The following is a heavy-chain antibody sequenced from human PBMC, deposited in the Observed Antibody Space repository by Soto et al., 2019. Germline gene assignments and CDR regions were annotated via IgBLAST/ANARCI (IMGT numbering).Heavy chain of an antibody. CDR2: INHSGST. CDR3: ARTRWGSYRYFDY. D-gene: IGHD3-16*02. J-gene: IGHJ4*02. CDR1: GGSFSGYY. V-gene: IGHV4-34*01. Sequence: QVQLQQWGAGLLKPSETLSLTCAVYGGSFSGYYWSWIRQPPGKGLEWIGEINHSGSTNYNPSLKSRVTISVDTSKNQFSLKLSSVTAADTAVYYCARTRWGSYRYFDYWGQGTLVTVSS.